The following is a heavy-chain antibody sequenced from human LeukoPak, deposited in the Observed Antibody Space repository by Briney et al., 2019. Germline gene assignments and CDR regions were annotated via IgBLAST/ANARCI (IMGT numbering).Heavy chain of an antibody. CDR1: GGSFSGFY. V-gene: IGHV4-34*01. CDR3: ARGGGYCTNNVCPPWFDP. CDR2: INHSGST. D-gene: IGHD2-8*01. Sequence: SETLSLTCSVYGGSFSGFYWNWIRQPPGKGLEWIGEINHSGSTHYSPSLKSRLSISVDPSENQFSLKLSSVTAADTAVYYCARGGGYCTNNVCPPWFDPWGQGALVTVSS. J-gene: IGHJ5*02.